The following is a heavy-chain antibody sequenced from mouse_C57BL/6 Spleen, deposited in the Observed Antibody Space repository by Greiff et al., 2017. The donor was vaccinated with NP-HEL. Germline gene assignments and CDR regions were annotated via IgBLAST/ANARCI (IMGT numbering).Heavy chain of an antibody. J-gene: IGHJ2*01. CDR3: ARVKLDYVDY. CDR1: GYTFTSYW. V-gene: IGHV1-69*01. CDR2: IDPSDSYT. Sequence: VQLQQPGAELVMPGASVKLSCKASGYTFTSYWMHWVKQRPGQGLEWIGEIDPSDSYTNYNQKFKGKSTLTVDKSSSTAYMQLSSLTSEDSAVYYCARVKLDYVDYWGKGTTLTVSS.